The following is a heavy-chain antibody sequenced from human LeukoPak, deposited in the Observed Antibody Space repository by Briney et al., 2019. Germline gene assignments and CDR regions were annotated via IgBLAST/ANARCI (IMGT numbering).Heavy chain of an antibody. CDR3: AKVQDDILTGYYWYFDY. D-gene: IGHD3-9*01. CDR1: GFTFSSYA. Sequence: GGSLRLSCAASGFTFSSYAMSWVRQAPGKGLEWVSAISGSGGSTYYADSVKGRFTISRDNSKNTLYLQMNSLRAEDTAVYYCAKVQDDILTGYYWYFDYWGQGTLVTVSS. V-gene: IGHV3-23*01. J-gene: IGHJ4*02. CDR2: ISGSGGST.